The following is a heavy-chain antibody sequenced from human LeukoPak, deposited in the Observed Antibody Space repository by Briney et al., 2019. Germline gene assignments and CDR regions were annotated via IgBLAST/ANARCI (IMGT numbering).Heavy chain of an antibody. V-gene: IGHV3-21*01. CDR3: ARSGRGPTYYDFWSGYFPVDY. CDR2: ISSGSSYT. CDR1: GFTFSSYS. J-gene: IGHJ4*02. D-gene: IGHD3-3*01. Sequence: GGSLRLSCAASGFTFSSYSMNWVRQAPGKGLEWVSSISSGSSYTYYADSVKGRFTISRDNAKNSLYLQMNSLRAEDTAVYYCARSGRGPTYYDFWSGYFPVDYWGQGTPVTVSS.